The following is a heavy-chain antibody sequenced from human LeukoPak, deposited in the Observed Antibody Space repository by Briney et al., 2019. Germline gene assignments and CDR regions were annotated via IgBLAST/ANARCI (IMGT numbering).Heavy chain of an antibody. Sequence: HTGGPLRLPCAASGFIVTKNYVTWVRQAPGQGLEWVSVIYSDASAYYADSVRGRFIISRDTSKNTIYLQMNRLTAEDTAVYYCARGSELGATCDYWGQGTLVTVSS. J-gene: IGHJ4*02. CDR3: ARGSELGATCDY. CDR2: IYSDASA. D-gene: IGHD1-26*01. V-gene: IGHV3-66*01. CDR1: GFIVTKNY.